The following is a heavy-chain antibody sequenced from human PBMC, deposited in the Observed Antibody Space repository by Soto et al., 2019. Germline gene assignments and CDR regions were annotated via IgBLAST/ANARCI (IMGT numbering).Heavy chain of an antibody. D-gene: IGHD6-13*01. V-gene: IGHV3-48*03. CDR3: ARDLLAAAADY. Sequence: EVQLVESGGALVQPGGSLRLSCAASGFTFSSYEMNWVRQAPGKGLEWVSYISSSGGSTYYADSVKGRFTISRDNAKNSVYLQMNSLRAEDTAVYYCARDLLAAAADYWGQGTLVNVSS. CDR2: ISSSGGST. J-gene: IGHJ4*02. CDR1: GFTFSSYE.